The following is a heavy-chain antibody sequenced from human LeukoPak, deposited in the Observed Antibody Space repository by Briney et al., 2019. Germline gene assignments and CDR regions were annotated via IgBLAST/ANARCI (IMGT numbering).Heavy chain of an antibody. V-gene: IGHV2-70*04. Sequence: SGPTLVNPTQTLTLTCTFSGFSLNTSGRRVSWIRQPPGKALEWLARIDWDDDKFYSTSLKTRLTISKDTSENQVVLTMTNVDPVDTASYYCARTIRGRGYYFYMDVWGKGTTVTVSS. CDR3: ARTIRGRGYYFYMDV. D-gene: IGHD3-3*01. J-gene: IGHJ6*03. CDR2: IDWDDDK. CDR1: GFSLNTSGRR.